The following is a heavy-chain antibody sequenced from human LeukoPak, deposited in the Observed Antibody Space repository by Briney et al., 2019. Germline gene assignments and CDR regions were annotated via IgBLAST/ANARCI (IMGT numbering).Heavy chain of an antibody. CDR3: ARVELWFGEAKHYYYGMDV. CDR2: ISSSGNTI. J-gene: IGHJ6*02. V-gene: IGHV3-11*01. D-gene: IGHD3-10*01. Sequence: GGSLRLSCAAPGFTFSDYYMSWIRQAPGKGLEWVSYISSSGNTIYYADSVKGRFTISRDNAKNSLYLQMNSLRAEDTAVYYCARVELWFGEAKHYYYGMDVWGQGTTVTVSS. CDR1: GFTFSDYY.